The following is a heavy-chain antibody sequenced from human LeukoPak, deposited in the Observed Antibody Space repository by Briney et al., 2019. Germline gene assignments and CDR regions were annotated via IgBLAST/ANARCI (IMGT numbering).Heavy chain of an antibody. Sequence: GGSLRLSCAASGFTFSSYSMNWVRQAPGKGLEWVSSISSSSSYIYYADSVKGRFTTSRDNAKNSLYLQMNSLRAEDTAVYYCARGDYYYDSSGYYFDYWGQGTLVTVSS. CDR3: ARGDYYYDSSGYYFDY. CDR2: ISSSSSYI. V-gene: IGHV3-21*01. D-gene: IGHD3-22*01. CDR1: GFTFSSYS. J-gene: IGHJ4*02.